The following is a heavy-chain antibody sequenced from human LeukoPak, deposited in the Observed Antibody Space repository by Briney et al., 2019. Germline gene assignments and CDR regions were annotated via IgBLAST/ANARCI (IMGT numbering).Heavy chain of an antibody. D-gene: IGHD5-18*01. J-gene: IGHJ4*02. CDR3: ARDLQLWTTRDNRGGAQVGY. V-gene: IGHV3-74*01. Sequence: GGSLRLSCAASGFTFSSHSMTWVRQAPGKGLVWVSRINSDGSSISYADSVKGRFTISRDNAKNTLYLQMNSLRAEDTAVYYCARDLQLWTTRDNRGGAQVGYWGQGTLVTVSS. CDR2: INSDGSSI. CDR1: GFTFSSHS.